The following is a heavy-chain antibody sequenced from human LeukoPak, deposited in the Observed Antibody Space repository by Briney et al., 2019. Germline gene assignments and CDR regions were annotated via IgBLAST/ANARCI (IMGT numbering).Heavy chain of an antibody. CDR1: GGSISSGGYY. Sequence: SETLSLTCTVSGGSISSGGYYWSWVRQHPGKGREWIGYIYYSGSTYYNPSLKSRVTISVDTSNNQFSLKLSSVTAADTAVYYCARETHDYGDCEGGGEFDYWGQGTLVTVSS. V-gene: IGHV4-31*03. CDR3: ARETHDYGDCEGGGEFDY. D-gene: IGHD4-17*01. CDR2: IYYSGST. J-gene: IGHJ4*02.